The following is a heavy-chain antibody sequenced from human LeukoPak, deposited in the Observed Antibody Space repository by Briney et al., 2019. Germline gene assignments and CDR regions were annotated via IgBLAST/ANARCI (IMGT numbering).Heavy chain of an antibody. J-gene: IGHJ3*02. D-gene: IGHD1-26*01. CDR2: ISGSGGST. V-gene: IGHV3-23*01. CDR3: ARIEWERLGRAFDI. CDR1: GFTFSSYA. Sequence: AGGSLRLSCAASGFTFSSYAMSWVRQAPGKGLEWVSAISGSGGSTYYADSVKGRFTISRDNSKNTLYLQMSSLRAEDMAVYYCARIEWERLGRAFDIWGQGTMVTVSS.